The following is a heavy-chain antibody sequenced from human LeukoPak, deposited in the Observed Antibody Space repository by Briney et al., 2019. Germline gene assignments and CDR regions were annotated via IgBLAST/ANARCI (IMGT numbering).Heavy chain of an antibody. V-gene: IGHV1-24*01. Sequence: ASVNVSCKVSGYTLTELSVHWVRQAPGKGLEWMGGFDPEDGETIYAQKFQGRVTMTEDTSTDTAYMELSSLRSEDTAVYYCATDTLWIAVAGTMAFDIWGQGTMVTVSS. CDR1: GYTLTELS. J-gene: IGHJ3*02. CDR3: ATDTLWIAVAGTMAFDI. D-gene: IGHD6-19*01. CDR2: FDPEDGET.